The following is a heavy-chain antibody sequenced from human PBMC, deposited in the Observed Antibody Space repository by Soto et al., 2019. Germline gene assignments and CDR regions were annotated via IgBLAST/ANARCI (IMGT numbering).Heavy chain of an antibody. V-gene: IGHV3-23*01. CDR2: SSGSGGST. D-gene: IGHD1-26*01. Sequence: EVQLLESGGGLVQPGGSLRLSCAASGFTFSSYAMRWVRQAPVKGLEWVSASSGSGGSTYYADSVKGRLTISRDNSTTTLYLQMNSLRAEDTAVYYCARRGSGSYYDYWGQGTLVTVSS. CDR1: GFTFSSYA. CDR3: ARRGSGSYYDY. J-gene: IGHJ4*02.